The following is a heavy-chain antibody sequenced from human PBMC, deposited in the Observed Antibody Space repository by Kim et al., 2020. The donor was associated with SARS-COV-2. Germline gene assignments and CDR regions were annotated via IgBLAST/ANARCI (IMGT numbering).Heavy chain of an antibody. Sequence: GGSLRLSCAASGFTFSSYDMHWVRQAIGKGLEWVSAIGTAGDTYYPGSVKGRFTISRENAKNSLYLQMNSLRAGDTAVYYCARGFCSGGSCYQDVAFDIWGQGTMVTVSS. V-gene: IGHV3-13*01. CDR2: IGTAGDT. J-gene: IGHJ3*02. D-gene: IGHD2-15*01. CDR3: ARGFCSGGSCYQDVAFDI. CDR1: GFTFSSYD.